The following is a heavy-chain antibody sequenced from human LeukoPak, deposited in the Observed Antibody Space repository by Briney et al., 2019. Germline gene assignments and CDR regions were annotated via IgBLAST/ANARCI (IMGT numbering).Heavy chain of an antibody. D-gene: IGHD3-3*01. J-gene: IGHJ4*02. Sequence: SETLSLTCTVSGGSISSYYWSWIRQPPGKRLEWIGHIYYSGSTNYDPSLKSRVTISVDTSKNQFSLKLSSVTAADTAVYYCASRSSIWSGYQDTLYYFDSWGQGTLVTVSS. CDR3: ASRSSIWSGYQDTLYYFDS. CDR2: IYYSGST. V-gene: IGHV4-59*01. CDR1: GGSISSYY.